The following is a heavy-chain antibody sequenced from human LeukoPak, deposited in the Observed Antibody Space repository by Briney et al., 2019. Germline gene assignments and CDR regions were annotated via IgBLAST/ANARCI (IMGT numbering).Heavy chain of an antibody. J-gene: IGHJ4*02. CDR1: GFTFNKFA. D-gene: IGHD3-22*01. V-gene: IGHV3-23*01. CDR2: IIENGGET. Sequence: HSGGSLRLSCAASGFTFNKFAMSWVRQAPGRGLEWVSGIIENGGETYYADSVKGRFTISRDNSKNTLCLQMNSLRAEDTAVYYCATYSRALDYWGQGTLVTVSS. CDR3: ATYSRALDY.